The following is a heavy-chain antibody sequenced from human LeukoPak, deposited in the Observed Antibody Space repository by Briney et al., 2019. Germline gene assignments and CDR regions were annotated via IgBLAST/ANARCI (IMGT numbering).Heavy chain of an antibody. Sequence: SGTLSLTCAVSGGSISSSNWWSWVRQPPGKGLEWIGEIYHSGSTNYNPSLKSRVTISVDKSKNQFSLKLSSVTAADTAMYYCARAFSSDYVWGSYRFPFDYWGQGTLVTVSS. J-gene: IGHJ4*02. V-gene: IGHV4-4*02. D-gene: IGHD3-16*01. CDR3: ARAFSSDYVWGSYRFPFDY. CDR2: IYHSGST. CDR1: GGSISSSNW.